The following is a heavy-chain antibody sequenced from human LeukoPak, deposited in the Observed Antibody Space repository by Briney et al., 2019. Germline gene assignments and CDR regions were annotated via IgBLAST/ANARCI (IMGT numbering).Heavy chain of an antibody. Sequence: GASVKVSCKASGYTFTSYYMHWVRQAPGQGLEWMGIINPSGGSTSYAQKFQGRVTMTRDTSTSIVYMELSSLRSEDTAVYYCARVTGTTMIPDDAFDIWGQGTMVTVSS. V-gene: IGHV1-46*01. J-gene: IGHJ3*02. CDR3: ARVTGTTMIPDDAFDI. CDR2: INPSGGST. D-gene: IGHD1-7*01. CDR1: GYTFTSYY.